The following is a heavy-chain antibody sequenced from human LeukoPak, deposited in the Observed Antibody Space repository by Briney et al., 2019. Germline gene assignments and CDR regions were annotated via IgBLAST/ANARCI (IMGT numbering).Heavy chain of an antibody. CDR1: GGSFSGYY. CDR3: AREVSDCSGGSRNPTSTPPACEPLDY. V-gene: IGHV4-34*01. Sequence: KPSETLSLTCAVYGGSFSGYYWSWIRQPPGKGLEWIREINHSGSTNYNPSLKSRVTISVDTSKNQFSLKLSSVTAADTAVYYCAREVSDCSGGSRNPTSTPPACEPLDYWGQGTLVTVSS. D-gene: IGHD2-15*01. CDR2: INHSGST. J-gene: IGHJ4*02.